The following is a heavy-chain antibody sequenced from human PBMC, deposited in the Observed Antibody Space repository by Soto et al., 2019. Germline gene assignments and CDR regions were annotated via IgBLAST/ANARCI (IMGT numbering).Heavy chain of an antibody. Sequence: GGSLRLSCAPSGITVSNVWMTWICQAPGKGLEWVGRIKSKADGSPKEYRTLVRDRFIISRDDSTNTVDLQMHALRTEDTAFDYGATPRPGSHGYSCWGRGALVAVSS. CDR3: ATPRPGSHGYSC. D-gene: IGHD3-16*01. V-gene: IGHV3-15*01. CDR2: IKSKADGSPK. CDR1: GITVSNVW. J-gene: IGHJ4*01.